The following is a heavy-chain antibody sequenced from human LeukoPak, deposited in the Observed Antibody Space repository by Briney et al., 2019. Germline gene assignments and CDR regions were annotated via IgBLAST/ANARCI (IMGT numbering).Heavy chain of an antibody. Sequence: GGSLRLSCAASGFTFSSYTMSWVRQAPGKGLEWVSFISKTTTNIYYGDSVRGRFTISRDNAENSIHLQMSSLRAEDSAVYYCVRGDGDLFDYWGQGTLVSVSS. J-gene: IGHJ4*02. CDR1: GFTFSSYT. V-gene: IGHV3-21*06. CDR3: VRGDGDLFDY. D-gene: IGHD4-17*01. CDR2: ISKTTTNI.